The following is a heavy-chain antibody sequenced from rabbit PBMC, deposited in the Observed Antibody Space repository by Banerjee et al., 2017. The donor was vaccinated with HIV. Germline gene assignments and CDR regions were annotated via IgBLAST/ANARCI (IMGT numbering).Heavy chain of an antibody. CDR2: IYAGSSDST. Sequence: QEQLEESGGGLVQPGESLTLSCKASGFSVSSTNYMCWVRQAPGKGLEWIACIYAGSSDSTNYANWAKGRLTISKTSSNTLTLQLNSLTAADTATYFCVRVSYSSSSGSILWGQGTLVTVS. J-gene: IGHJ4*01. CDR1: GFSVSSTNY. V-gene: IGHV1S45*01. D-gene: IGHD1-1*01. CDR3: VRVSYSSSSGSIL.